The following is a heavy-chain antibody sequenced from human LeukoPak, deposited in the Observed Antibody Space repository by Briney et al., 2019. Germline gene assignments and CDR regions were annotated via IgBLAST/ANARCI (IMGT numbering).Heavy chain of an antibody. CDR1: GGSFSGYC. CDR3: ARDQSGYVDY. Sequence: SETLSLTCAVYGGSFSGYCWSWIGQPPGKGLEWIGEINHSGSTNYNPSLKSRVTISVDKSKNQFSLKLSSVTAADTAVYYCARDQSGYVDYWGQGTLVTVSS. CDR2: INHSGST. V-gene: IGHV4-34*01. J-gene: IGHJ4*02. D-gene: IGHD2-2*01.